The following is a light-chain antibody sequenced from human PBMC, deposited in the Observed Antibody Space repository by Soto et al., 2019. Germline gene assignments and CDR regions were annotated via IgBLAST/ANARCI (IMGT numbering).Light chain of an antibody. V-gene: IGLV2-14*01. CDR3: FSHRRGDSHV. CDR1: SRDVGGYNY. Sequence: QSVLTEPACVSGSPGQSITVSCTGTSRDVGGYNYVSWYQQYPGKAPKLMIYGVTNRPSGVSNRFSGSKTGNTASLTISGLQAEDEAYYYCFSHRRGDSHVFGTGTKVTVL. J-gene: IGLJ1*01. CDR2: GVT.